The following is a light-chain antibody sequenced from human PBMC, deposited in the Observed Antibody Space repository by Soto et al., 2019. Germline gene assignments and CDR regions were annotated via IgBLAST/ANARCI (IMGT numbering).Light chain of an antibody. J-gene: IGLJ3*02. CDR3: ISYTPSNTWV. CDR1: SSDVGAYNS. Sequence: QSVLTQPASVSESPGQSISISCTGTSSDVGAYNSVSWYQQHTGKAPKLIIYEVSVRPSGVSNRFSGSKSGNTASLTISGLQAEDEAYYYCISYTPSNTWVFGGGTKVTVL. CDR2: EVS. V-gene: IGLV2-14*01.